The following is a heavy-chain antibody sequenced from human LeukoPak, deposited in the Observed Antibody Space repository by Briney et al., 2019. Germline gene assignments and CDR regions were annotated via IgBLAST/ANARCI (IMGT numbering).Heavy chain of an antibody. J-gene: IGHJ3*02. V-gene: IGHV3-30-3*01. CDR3: ARDRSRYLDAFDI. D-gene: IGHD1-14*01. CDR1: GFTFSSYA. Sequence: GGSLRLSCAASGFTFSSYAMHWVRQAPGKGLEWVAVISYDGSNKYYADSVKGRFTISRDNSKNTLYLQMNSPRAEDTAVYYCARDRSRYLDAFDIWGQGTMVTVSS. CDR2: ISYDGSNK.